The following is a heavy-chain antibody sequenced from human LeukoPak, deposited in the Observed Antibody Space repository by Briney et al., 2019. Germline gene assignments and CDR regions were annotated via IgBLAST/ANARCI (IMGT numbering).Heavy chain of an antibody. D-gene: IGHD3-3*01. V-gene: IGHV4-59*12. Sequence: SETLSLTCTVSGGSISNYYWNWIRQAPGKGLEWIGYIYYTGSTNKNPSLKSRVTISVDTSKNQFSLKLSSVTAADTAVYYCARGFYYFDYWGQGTLVTVSS. CDR2: IYYTGST. J-gene: IGHJ4*02. CDR3: ARGFYYFDY. CDR1: GGSISNYY.